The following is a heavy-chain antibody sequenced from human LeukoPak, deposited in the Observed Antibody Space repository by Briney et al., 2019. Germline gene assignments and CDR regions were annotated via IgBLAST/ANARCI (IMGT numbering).Heavy chain of an antibody. V-gene: IGHV4-4*07. CDR2: IYNSGIT. D-gene: IGHD6-13*01. CDR3: AKEGAAPGPDFDY. Sequence: PSETLSLTCTVSGASISTSYLSWIRQPAGRGLEWIGRIYNSGITNYNPSLKSRVTMSVDTSKSQFSLKLSSVTAADTAVCYCAKEGAAPGPDFDYWGQGILVTVSS. CDR1: GASISTSY. J-gene: IGHJ4*02.